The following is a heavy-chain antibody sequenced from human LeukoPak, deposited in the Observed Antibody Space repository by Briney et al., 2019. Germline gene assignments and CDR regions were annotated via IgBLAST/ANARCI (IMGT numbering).Heavy chain of an antibody. D-gene: IGHD6-6*01. J-gene: IGHJ5*02. CDR2: ISGSDGST. V-gene: IGHV3-23*01. CDR3: AKGKGYSSSSSDH. Sequence: PGGSLRLSCAAPGFTFNSHAMTWVRQAPGKGLEWVSAISGSDGSTYYADSVKGRFTISRDNSKNTLYLQMNSPRAEDTAVYHCAKGKGYSSSSSDHWGQGTLVTVSS. CDR1: GFTFNSHA.